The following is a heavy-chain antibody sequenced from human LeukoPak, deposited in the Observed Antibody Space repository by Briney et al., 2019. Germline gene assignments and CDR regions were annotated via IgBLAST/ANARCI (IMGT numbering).Heavy chain of an antibody. V-gene: IGHV3-23*01. D-gene: IGHD4-23*01. CDR2: ISGSGGGT. J-gene: IGHJ4*02. CDR1: GFTFSAFG. CDR3: ATPMVTTVITHYFDY. Sequence: PGGSLRLSCAASGFTFSAFGMHWVRQAPGKGLEWVSGISGSGGGTYYADSVKGRFTISRDNSKDTLYLQMNSLRAGDTALYYCATPMVTTVITHYFDYWGQGTLVTVSS.